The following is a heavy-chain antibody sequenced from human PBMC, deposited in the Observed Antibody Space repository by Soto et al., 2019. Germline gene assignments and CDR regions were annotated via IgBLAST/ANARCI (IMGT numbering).Heavy chain of an antibody. Sequence: QVHLVESGGGVVQPGRSLRLSCAASGFTFSTTGMHWVRQAPGKGLEWVAMISHDGGVKHYTDSVKGRFTISRDTSNNTVYLQMNSLRPEDTAMYHCAKDLYGAGWYNYFDPWGQGTLGTVSS. V-gene: IGHV3-30*18. CDR2: ISHDGGVK. CDR3: AKDLYGAGWYNYFDP. CDR1: GFTFSTTG. J-gene: IGHJ5*02. D-gene: IGHD6-19*01.